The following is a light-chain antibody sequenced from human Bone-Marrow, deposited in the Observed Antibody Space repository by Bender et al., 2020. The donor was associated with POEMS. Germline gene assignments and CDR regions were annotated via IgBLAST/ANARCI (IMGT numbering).Light chain of an antibody. CDR3: QSYDATTPWV. J-gene: IGLJ3*02. Sequence: FILTQPHSVSGSPGQTVTISCTRSSGLINKNFVQWFQQRPGSAPITVIFEDYQRPSGVPDRFSGSIDGSSNSASLTISGLQTEDEADYYCQSYDATTPWVFGGGTKLTVL. CDR1: SGLINKNF. V-gene: IGLV6-57*04. CDR2: EDY.